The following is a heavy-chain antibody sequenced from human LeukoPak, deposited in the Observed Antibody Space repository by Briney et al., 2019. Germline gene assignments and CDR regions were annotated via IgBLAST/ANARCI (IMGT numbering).Heavy chain of an antibody. J-gene: IGHJ5*02. Sequence: GRSLRLSCAASGFTFSSYGMHWVRQAPGKGLEWVAVISYDENKKYYTESVKSRFTISRDNSMNTLYLQMTGLRVEDTAVYYCAKGWSSNYFSIDAWGQGTLVTVSS. D-gene: IGHD4-11*01. V-gene: IGHV3-30*18. CDR1: GFTFSSYG. CDR3: AKGWSSNYFSIDA. CDR2: ISYDENKK.